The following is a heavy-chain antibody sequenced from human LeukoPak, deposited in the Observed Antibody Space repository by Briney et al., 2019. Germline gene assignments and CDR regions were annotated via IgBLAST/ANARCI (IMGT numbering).Heavy chain of an antibody. CDR2: IYHSGNT. CDR1: GYSISSGYY. CDR3: ARARQGYSSSSGRYYYYYYMDV. V-gene: IGHV4-38-2*02. D-gene: IGHD6-6*01. J-gene: IGHJ6*03. Sequence: SSETLSLTCTVSGYSISSGYYWGWIRQPPGRGLEWIGSIYHSGNTYYNPSLKSRVTISVDTSKNQFSLKLSSVTAADTAVYYCARARQGYSSSSGRYYYYYYMDVWGKGTTVTVSS.